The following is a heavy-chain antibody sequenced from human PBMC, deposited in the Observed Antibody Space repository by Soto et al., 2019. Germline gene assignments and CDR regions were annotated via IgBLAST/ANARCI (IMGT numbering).Heavy chain of an antibody. Sequence: SETLSLTCAVSGDSINTDYYWRWIRQPRGKGLEWIGHIYYTGGTFYSPSLKSRIALSVATSKNQFSLRLSSVTAADTAVYYCARDTASKNYDSHAYYPHFDSWGQGALVTVSS. CDR2: IYYTGGT. D-gene: IGHD3-22*01. J-gene: IGHJ5*01. CDR3: ARDTASKNYDSHAYYPHFDS. CDR1: GDSINTDYY. V-gene: IGHV4-30-4*01.